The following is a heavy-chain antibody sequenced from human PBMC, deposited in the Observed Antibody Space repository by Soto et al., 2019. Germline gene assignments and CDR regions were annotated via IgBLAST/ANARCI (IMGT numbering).Heavy chain of an antibody. J-gene: IGHJ4*02. V-gene: IGHV3-23*01. CDR3: AKSFFVTGVNFEY. Sequence: GGSLRLSCAASGFTFSNYPMSWVRQAPGKGPEWVSSVIHSGATTYYADSVKGRFTISRDNSRNTLYLQMNSLRAEDTAMYYCAKSFFVTGVNFEYWGQGTLVTLSP. CDR2: VIHSGATT. CDR1: GFTFSNYP. D-gene: IGHD1-20*01.